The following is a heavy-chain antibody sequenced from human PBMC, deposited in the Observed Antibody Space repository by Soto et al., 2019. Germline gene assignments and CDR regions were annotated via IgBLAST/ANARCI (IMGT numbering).Heavy chain of an antibody. Sequence: SETLSLTCTVSGGSISSYYWSWIRQPPGKGLEWIGYIYYSGSTNYNPSLKSRITISVDTSKNQFSLKLSSVTAADTAVYYCASGWTTVTTYDYWGQGTLVTVSS. V-gene: IGHV4-59*01. D-gene: IGHD4-17*01. CDR1: GGSISSYY. J-gene: IGHJ4*02. CDR3: ASGWTTVTTYDY. CDR2: IYYSGST.